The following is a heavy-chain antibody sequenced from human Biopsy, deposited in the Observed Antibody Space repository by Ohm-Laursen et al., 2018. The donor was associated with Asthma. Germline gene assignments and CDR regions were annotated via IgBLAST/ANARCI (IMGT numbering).Heavy chain of an antibody. CDR2: LIPVLGTS. J-gene: IGHJ6*02. CDR3: ARGYSGSDRIVYYYSGLEI. Sequence: SSVKVSCKASGGTFSSNSINWVRQAPGQGLEWMGGLIPVLGTSDHAQMFEGRVTITADESTSTAYMELSSLSSEDTAVYYCARGYSGSDRIVYYYSGLEIWGQGTTVTVSS. CDR1: GGTFSSNS. V-gene: IGHV1-69*01. D-gene: IGHD5-12*01.